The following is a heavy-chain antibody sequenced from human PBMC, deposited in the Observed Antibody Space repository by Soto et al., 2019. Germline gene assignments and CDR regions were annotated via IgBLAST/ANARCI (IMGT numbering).Heavy chain of an antibody. Sequence: QVPLVQSGAEVKKPGASVKVSCKASGYTFTGYYMHWVRQAPGQGLEWMGWINPNSGGTNYAQKFQGRVTMTRDTSISTAYMELSRLRSDDTAVYYCALTTVTTWAEPYDAFDIWGQGTMVTVSS. CDR1: GYTFTGYY. CDR3: ALTTVTTWAEPYDAFDI. D-gene: IGHD4-17*01. CDR2: INPNSGGT. V-gene: IGHV1-2*02. J-gene: IGHJ3*02.